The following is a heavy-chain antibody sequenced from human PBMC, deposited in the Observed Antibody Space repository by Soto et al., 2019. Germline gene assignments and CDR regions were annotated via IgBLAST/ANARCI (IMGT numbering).Heavy chain of an antibody. V-gene: IGHV1-69*12. CDR1: GGTFSSYA. J-gene: IGHJ2*01. CDR3: ARDVTVVKSFHYLYFYL. CDR2: IIPIFGTT. D-gene: IGHD2-15*01. Sequence: QVQLVQSGAEVKKPGSSVKVSCKASGGTFSSYAISWVRQAPGQGLEWMGGIIPIFGTTNYAQKFQGRVTSHADETTSTAYRELSSLRSEDTDMYCCARDVTVVKSFHYLYFYLWGRGTLVTVSS.